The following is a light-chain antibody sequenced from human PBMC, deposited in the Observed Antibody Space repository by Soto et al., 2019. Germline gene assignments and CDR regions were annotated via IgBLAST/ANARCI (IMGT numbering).Light chain of an antibody. CDR1: QGISNS. J-gene: IGKJ5*01. Sequence: DIQMTQSPSAMSASLGDRVTITCGASQGISNSLAWFQQKPGKVPKRLIYAASTLQSGVPSRFSGSGSGTAFTLTISSLQPEDFAIYYCQQYNMWPITFGQGTRLEIK. CDR2: AAS. V-gene: IGKV1-17*03. CDR3: QQYNMWPIT.